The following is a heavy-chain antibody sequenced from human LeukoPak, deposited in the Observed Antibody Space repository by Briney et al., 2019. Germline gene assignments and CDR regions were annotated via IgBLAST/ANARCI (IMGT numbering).Heavy chain of an antibody. CDR1: GGTFSSYA. V-gene: IGHV1-69*05. J-gene: IGHJ4*02. CDR3: ARDDHVRGGVKGGGIDY. CDR2: IIPIFGTA. Sequence: SVKVSCKASGGTFSSYAISWVRQAPGQGLEWMGGIIPIFGTANYAQKFQGRVTITTDESTSTAYMELSSLRSEDTAVYYCARDDHVRGGVKGGGIDYWGQGTLVTVSS. D-gene: IGHD3-16*01.